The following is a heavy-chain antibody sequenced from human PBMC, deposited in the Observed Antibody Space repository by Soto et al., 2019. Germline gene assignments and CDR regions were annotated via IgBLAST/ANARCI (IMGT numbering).Heavy chain of an antibody. V-gene: IGHV3-23*01. CDR3: AKGSSYDPTYGMDV. Sequence: PGGSLRLSCAASGFTFSSYAMSWVRQAPGKELEWVSAISGSGGSTYYADSVKGRFTISRDNSKNTLYLQMNSLRAEDTAVYYCAKGSSYDPTYGMDVWGQGTTVTVSS. J-gene: IGHJ6*02. CDR2: ISGSGGST. D-gene: IGHD3-22*01. CDR1: GFTFSSYA.